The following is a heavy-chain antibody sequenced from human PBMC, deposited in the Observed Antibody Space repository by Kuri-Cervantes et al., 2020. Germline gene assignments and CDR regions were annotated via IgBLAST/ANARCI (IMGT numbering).Heavy chain of an antibody. Sequence: GGSLRLSCEASGFTFSCCAIHWVRQAPGKGLEWVANINPDGRDKNYLDSVKGRFTISRDNSKNTVYLQMNSLRAEDTANYYCVKYSGIYGASFDYLGQGTLVTVSS. V-gene: IGHV3-7*03. J-gene: IGHJ4*02. D-gene: IGHD5-12*01. CDR3: VKYSGIYGASFDY. CDR1: GFTFSCCA. CDR2: INPDGRDK.